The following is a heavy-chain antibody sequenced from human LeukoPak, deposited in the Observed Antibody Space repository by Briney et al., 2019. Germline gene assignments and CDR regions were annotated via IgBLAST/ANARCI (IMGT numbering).Heavy chain of an antibody. V-gene: IGHV1-69*04. J-gene: IGHJ6*02. CDR2: IIPILGIA. CDR1: GGTFSSYA. Sequence: SVKASCKASGGTFSSYAISWVRQAPGQGLEWMGRIIPILGIANYAQKFQGRVTITADKSTSTAYMELSSLRSEDTAVYYCATPGGSGSYPYYYYYGMDVWGQGTTVTVSS. D-gene: IGHD3-10*01. CDR3: ATPGGSGSYPYYYYYGMDV.